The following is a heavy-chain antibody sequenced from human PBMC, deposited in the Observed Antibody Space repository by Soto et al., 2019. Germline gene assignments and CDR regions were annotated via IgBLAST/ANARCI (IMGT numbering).Heavy chain of an antibody. V-gene: IGHV1-69*13. J-gene: IGHJ6*02. D-gene: IGHD3-22*01. Sequence: SVSGSCNASGCTFSSYAISWVRQAPGQGREWMGGIIPIFGTANYAQKFQGRVTITADESTSTAYMELSSLRSEDTPVSYCARASRHYYDITGPEDYYYYGMDVRRQVNT. CDR1: GCTFSSYA. CDR2: IIPIFGTA. CDR3: ARASRHYYDITGPEDYYYYGMDV.